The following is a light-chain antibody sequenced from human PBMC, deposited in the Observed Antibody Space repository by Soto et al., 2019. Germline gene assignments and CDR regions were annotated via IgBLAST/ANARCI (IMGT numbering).Light chain of an antibody. CDR3: AAWDDRLDGPI. V-gene: IGLV1-44*01. CDR2: NNN. CDR1: TSDIGSNT. Sequence: QSVLTQPPSASGTPGQRVTISCSGSTSDIGSNTVNWYQQLPGTAPKLLIYNNNQWPSGVPDRFSGSKSGTSASLAISGLQSEDEADYYCAAWDDRLDGPIFGGGTKLTVL. J-gene: IGLJ2*01.